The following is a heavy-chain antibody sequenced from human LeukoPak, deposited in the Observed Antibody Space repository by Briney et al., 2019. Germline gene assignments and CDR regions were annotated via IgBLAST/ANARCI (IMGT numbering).Heavy chain of an antibody. J-gene: IGHJ6*02. CDR1: GGSISNYY. CDR2: IYYSGST. D-gene: IGHD3-22*01. Sequence: SENLSLTCTVSGGSISNYYWSWIRQPPGKGLEWIGYIYYSGSTNYNPSLKSRVTISVDTSKNQFSLKLSSVTAADTAVYYCARDRSPEHYYDSSHWDYYYGMDVWGQGTTVTVSS. V-gene: IGHV4-59*01. CDR3: ARDRSPEHYYDSSHWDYYYGMDV.